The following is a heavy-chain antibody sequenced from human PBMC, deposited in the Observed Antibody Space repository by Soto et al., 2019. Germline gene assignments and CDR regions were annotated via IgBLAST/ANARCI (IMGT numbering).Heavy chain of an antibody. CDR1: GFTFNSYA. Sequence: GGSLRLSCAASGFTFNSYAMSWVRQAPGKGLEWASVISGSGGTTYYADSVKGRFTISRDNSENTLYLQMNSLRADDTAVYYCAKDPTGDGYNNWGQGTLVTVSS. D-gene: IGHD5-12*01. J-gene: IGHJ4*02. CDR2: ISGSGGTT. CDR3: AKDPTGDGYNN. V-gene: IGHV3-23*01.